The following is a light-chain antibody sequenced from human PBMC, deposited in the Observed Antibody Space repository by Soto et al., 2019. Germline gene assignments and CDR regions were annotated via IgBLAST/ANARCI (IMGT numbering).Light chain of an antibody. J-gene: IGLJ1*01. CDR3: CSYAGSYTPWV. V-gene: IGLV2-11*01. CDR1: SSDVGGYNY. Sequence: QSALTQPRSVSGSPGQSVTISCTGTSSDVGGYNYVSWYQHHPGKAPKLMIYDVSKRPSGVPDRFSGSKSGNTASLTISGLQAEDEADYYCCSYAGSYTPWVFGTGTKLTVL. CDR2: DVS.